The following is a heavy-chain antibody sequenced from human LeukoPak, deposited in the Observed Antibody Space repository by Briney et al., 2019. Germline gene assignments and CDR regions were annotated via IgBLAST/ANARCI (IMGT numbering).Heavy chain of an antibody. V-gene: IGHV5-51*01. CDR1: GNTFPSYW. Sequence: GESLKISCKGSGNTFPSYWIGWVGKMPGKGLEWMGIIYPGDSDTRYNPSFEGQVTISADKSINTAYLQWSSLKASDAAIYYCARLMVRGVINANWFDPWGQGTLVTVSS. J-gene: IGHJ5*02. CDR2: IYPGDSDT. D-gene: IGHD3-10*01. CDR3: ARLMVRGVINANWFDP.